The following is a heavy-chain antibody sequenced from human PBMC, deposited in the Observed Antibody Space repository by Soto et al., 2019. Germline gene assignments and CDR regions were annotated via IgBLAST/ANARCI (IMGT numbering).Heavy chain of an antibody. V-gene: IGHV4-39*01. CDR2: IYYSGST. CDR1: GGSISSSSYY. Sequence: SETLSLTCTVSGGSISSSSYYWGWIRQPPGKGLEWIGSIYYSGSTYYTPSLKSRVTISVDTSKNQFSLKLSSVTAADTAVYYCARQYTTVYSSSWLYWFDPWGQGTLVTVSS. CDR3: ARQYTTVYSSSWLYWFDP. J-gene: IGHJ5*02. D-gene: IGHD6-13*01.